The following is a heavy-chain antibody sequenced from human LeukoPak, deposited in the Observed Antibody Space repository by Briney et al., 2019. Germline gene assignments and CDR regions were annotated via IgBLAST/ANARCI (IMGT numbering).Heavy chain of an antibody. D-gene: IGHD6-19*01. CDR3: AKGIAVTARGGNWFDL. J-gene: IGHJ5*02. CDR1: GYTFTGYY. V-gene: IGHV1-2*02. Sequence: GSVTDSCKASGYTFTGYYIHWVRQAPGRGLEWMGWMYPNSGGTNYAQSLQGGVTITRDTSITTSYMQLSWLTSDDTATYYCAKGIAVTARGGNWFDLWGQGTQVTVSS. CDR2: MYPNSGGT.